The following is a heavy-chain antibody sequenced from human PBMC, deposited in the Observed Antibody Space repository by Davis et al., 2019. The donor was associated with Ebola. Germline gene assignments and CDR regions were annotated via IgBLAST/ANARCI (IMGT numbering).Heavy chain of an antibody. CDR3: ARGGYYDFWSGYRPGYYYYGMDV. CDR1: GFTFSSYG. D-gene: IGHD3-3*01. J-gene: IGHJ6*04. Sequence: PGGSLRLSCAASGFTFSSYGMHWVRQAPGKGLEWVAVISYDGSNKYYADSVKGRFTISRDNSKNTLYLQMNSLRAEDTAVYYCARGGYYDFWSGYRPGYYYYGMDVWGKGTTVTVSS. CDR2: ISYDGSNK. V-gene: IGHV3-30*03.